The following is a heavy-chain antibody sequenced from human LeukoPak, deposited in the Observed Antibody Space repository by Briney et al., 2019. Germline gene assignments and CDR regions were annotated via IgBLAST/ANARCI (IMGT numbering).Heavy chain of an antibody. CDR1: GGSISSSSYY. CDR2: IYYSGST. J-gene: IGHJ6*02. D-gene: IGHD3-10*01. V-gene: IGHV4-39*07. CDR3: ARQPYGSGSYYNYYYGMDV. Sequence: SETLSLTCSVSGGSISSSSYYWGWIRQPPRKGLEWIGSIYYSGSTHYNPSLKSRVTISVDTSKNQFSLKLSSVTAADTAVYYCARQPYGSGSYYNYYYGMDVWGQGTTVTVSS.